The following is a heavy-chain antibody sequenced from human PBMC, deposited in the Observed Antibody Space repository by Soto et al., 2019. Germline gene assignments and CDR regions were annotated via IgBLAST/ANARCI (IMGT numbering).Heavy chain of an antibody. Sequence: QVQLEESGGGVVQPGESLRLSCEASGFKFRSYAMHWVRQAPGKGLEWVGFIAYDGSNKNYADSVAGPFTIPRDNSKNQVYVEMAHGRPYVPAMYFFARENRDWAYGHFDSWGQGTLVTVSS. CDR3: ARENRDWAYGHFDS. V-gene: IGHV3-30-3*01. CDR1: GFKFRSYA. CDR2: IAYDGSNK. D-gene: IGHD2-21*01. J-gene: IGHJ4*02.